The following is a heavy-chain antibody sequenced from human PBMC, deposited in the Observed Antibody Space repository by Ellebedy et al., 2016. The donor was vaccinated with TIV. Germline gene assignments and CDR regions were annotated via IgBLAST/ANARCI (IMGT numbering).Heavy chain of an antibody. D-gene: IGHD2-2*01. CDR3: AREYQLLSGQNWFDP. CDR1: GGPVSSGSYY. J-gene: IGHJ5*02. V-gene: IGHV4-61*01. Sequence: SETLSLTXTVSGGPVSSGSYYWSWIRQPPGKGLEWIGYIFYSGNTNYNPSLKSRVTISVDTSKNQFSLNLRSVTVADTAVYYCAREYQLLSGQNWFDPWGQGTLVTVSS. CDR2: IFYSGNT.